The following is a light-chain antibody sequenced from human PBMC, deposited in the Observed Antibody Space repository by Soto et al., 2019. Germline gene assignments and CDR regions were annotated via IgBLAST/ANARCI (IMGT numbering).Light chain of an antibody. V-gene: IGKV3-20*01. CDR3: QVYGSSSKT. CDR2: GVS. CDR1: QSVSSN. J-gene: IGKJ1*01. Sequence: EIVLTKSPATLSVSPGERATLSCRASQSVSSNLAWYQQKPGQAPRLLMYGVSTGATGIPDRFSGSGSGTDFTLTISRLEPEDFAVYFCQVYGSSSKTFGQGTKVDIK.